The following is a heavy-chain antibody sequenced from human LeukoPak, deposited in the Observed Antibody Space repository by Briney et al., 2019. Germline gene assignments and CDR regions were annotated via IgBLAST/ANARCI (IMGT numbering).Heavy chain of an antibody. V-gene: IGHV4-59*01. D-gene: IGHD5-18*01. J-gene: IGHJ4*02. CDR2: IYYGGST. Sequence: PSETLSLTCAVYGGSFSGYYWSWIRQPPGKGLEWIGYIYYGGSTNYNPSLKSRVTISVDTSKNQFSLKLSSVTAADTAVYYCAGGGYSYGPDYWGQETLVTVSS. CDR3: AGGGYSYGPDY. CDR1: GGSFSGYY.